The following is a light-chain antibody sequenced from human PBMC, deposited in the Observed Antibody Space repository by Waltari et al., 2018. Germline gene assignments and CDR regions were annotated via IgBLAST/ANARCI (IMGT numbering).Light chain of an antibody. CDR3: QRYVRLPAT. Sequence: SCRASVSINMALADYQQSPGQALRLLIFGASNRGTGIPFSCSGGGSEADFSLTISGLEPEDFAFYYRQRYVRLPATFCRGTKVEIK. V-gene: IGKV3-11*01. J-gene: IGKJ1*01. CDR2: GAS. CDR1: VSINMA.